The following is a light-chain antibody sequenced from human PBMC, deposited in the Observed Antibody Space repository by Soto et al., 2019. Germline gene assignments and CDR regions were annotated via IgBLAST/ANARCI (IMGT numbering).Light chain of an antibody. J-gene: IGKJ1*01. Sequence: DIVMTQSPLSLPVTPGEPASISCRSSQSLLSSNGYNYLDWYLQKPGQSPQLLIYLGSNRASGVPDRFSGSGSGTAFTLEISRVEAEDVGIYHCMQALRAPPTFGQGTKVEI. CDR2: LGS. CDR1: QSLLSSNGYNY. CDR3: MQALRAPPT. V-gene: IGKV2-28*01.